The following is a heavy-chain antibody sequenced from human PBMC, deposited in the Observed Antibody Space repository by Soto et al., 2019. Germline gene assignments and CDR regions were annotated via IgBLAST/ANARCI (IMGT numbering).Heavy chain of an antibody. CDR3: ARAYYYGSGNYYKAPPRFDY. CDR2: IYWDDDK. J-gene: IGHJ4*02. Sequence: QITLKESGPTLVKPTQTLTLTCTFSGFSLSTSGVGVGWIRQPPGKALEWLALIYWDDDKRSSPSLKSRLTIPKNTSKNQVVLTMTNMDPVDTATYYCARAYYYGSGNYYKAPPRFDYRGQRTLVTVSS. D-gene: IGHD3-10*01. CDR1: GFSLSTSGVG. V-gene: IGHV2-5*02.